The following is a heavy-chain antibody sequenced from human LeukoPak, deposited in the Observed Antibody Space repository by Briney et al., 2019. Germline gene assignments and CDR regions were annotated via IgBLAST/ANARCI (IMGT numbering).Heavy chain of an antibody. Sequence: GASVKVSCKASGYTFTGYYMHWVRQAPGQGLEWMGWINPNSGGTNYAQKFQGRVTMTRDTSISTAYMELSRLRSDDTAVYYCARGVGLAYCGGDCYSDYYYMDVWGKGTTVTISS. CDR3: ARGVGLAYCGGDCYSDYYYMDV. CDR2: INPNSGGT. V-gene: IGHV1-2*02. J-gene: IGHJ6*03. CDR1: GYTFTGYY. D-gene: IGHD2-21*02.